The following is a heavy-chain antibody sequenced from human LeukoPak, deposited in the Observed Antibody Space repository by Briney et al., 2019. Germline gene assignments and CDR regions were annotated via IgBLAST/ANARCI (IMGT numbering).Heavy chain of an antibody. CDR2: ISYDGSNK. V-gene: IGHV3-30-3*01. CDR3: AWELVFCSSTSCSSGGMDV. CDR1: GFTFSSYA. Sequence: GGSLRLSCAASGFTFSSYAMHWVRQAPGKGLEWVAVISYDGSNKYYADSVKGRFTISRDNSKNTLYLQMNSLRAEDTAVYYCAWELVFCSSTSCSSGGMDVWGQGTTVTVSS. J-gene: IGHJ6*02. D-gene: IGHD2-2*01.